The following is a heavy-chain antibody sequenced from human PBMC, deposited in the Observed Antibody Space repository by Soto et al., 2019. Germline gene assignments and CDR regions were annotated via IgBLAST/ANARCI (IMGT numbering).Heavy chain of an antibody. CDR3: AKAEDQLLWCFQH. D-gene: IGHD2-2*01. CDR1: GFTFSSYG. CDR2: ISYDGSNK. V-gene: IGHV3-30*18. J-gene: IGHJ1*01. Sequence: QVQLVESGGGVVQPGRSLRLSCAASGFTFSSYGMHWVRQAPGKGLEWVAVISYDGSNKYYADSVKGRFTISRDNSKNTLYRQMNNLRAEDTAVYYCAKAEDQLLWCFQHWGQGTLVTVSS.